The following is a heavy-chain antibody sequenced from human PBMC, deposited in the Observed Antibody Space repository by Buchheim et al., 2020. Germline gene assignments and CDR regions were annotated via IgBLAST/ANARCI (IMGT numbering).Heavy chain of an antibody. Sequence: EVQLVESGGGLVLPGGFLRLSCAVAGFTFSSFEMNWVRQAPGKGLEWVSYISSSGSTKYYADSVKGRFTISRDNAENSMYLQMNSLRVEDTAAYYCASLKGRTGTGYGMDVWSQGTT. CDR3: ASLKGRTGTGYGMDV. CDR1: GFTFSSFE. D-gene: IGHD1-1*01. V-gene: IGHV3-48*03. CDR2: ISSSGSTK. J-gene: IGHJ6*02.